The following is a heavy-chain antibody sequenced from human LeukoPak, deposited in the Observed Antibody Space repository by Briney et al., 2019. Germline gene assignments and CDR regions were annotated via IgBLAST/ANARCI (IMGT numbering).Heavy chain of an antibody. D-gene: IGHD3-10*01. J-gene: IGHJ6*02. Sequence: GESLKISCKGSGYSFTSYWIGWVRQMPGKGLEWMGIIYPGDSDTRYSPSFQGQVTISADKSISTAYLQWSSLKASDTAMYYCARSSSGPRPYYYYGMDVWGQGTTVTVSS. CDR3: ARSSSGPRPYYYYGMDV. CDR1: GYSFTSYW. V-gene: IGHV5-51*01. CDR2: IYPGDSDT.